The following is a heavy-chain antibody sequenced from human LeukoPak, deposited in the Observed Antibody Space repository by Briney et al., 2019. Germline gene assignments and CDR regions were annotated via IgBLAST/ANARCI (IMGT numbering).Heavy chain of an antibody. Sequence: PGGSLRLSCAASGFMFSDYGTHWVRQAPGKGLEGVAAIWYDGSNIFYADSVKGRFTISRDNSKNALYLQMNSLRAEDTAVYYCARVRYGELDVWGQGTTVTVSS. CDR1: GFMFSDYG. CDR3: ARVRYGELDV. J-gene: IGHJ6*02. D-gene: IGHD4-17*01. CDR2: IWYDGSNI. V-gene: IGHV3-33*01.